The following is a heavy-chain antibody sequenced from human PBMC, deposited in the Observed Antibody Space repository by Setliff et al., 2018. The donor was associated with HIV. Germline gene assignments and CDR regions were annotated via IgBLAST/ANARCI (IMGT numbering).Heavy chain of an antibody. CDR2: VHFSGST. CDR3: ARPALGIGGGSMFDS. Sequence: SETLSLTCSVSSGSINNNYYWGWIRQPPGKGLEWIGNVHFSGSTYYNPSLKSRVTIHVATSKKQFFLSLSSVTAADTAVYYCARPALGIGGGSMFDSWGQGTLVTVSS. CDR1: SGSINNNYY. D-gene: IGHD3-3*01. V-gene: IGHV4-39*01. J-gene: IGHJ4*02.